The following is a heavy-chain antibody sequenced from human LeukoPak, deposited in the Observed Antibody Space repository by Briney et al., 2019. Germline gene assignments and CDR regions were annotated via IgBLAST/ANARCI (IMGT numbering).Heavy chain of an antibody. Sequence: SETLSLTCTVSGDSISNYYWSWIRQSPGKGLEWIGYIYHSGSINYKSSLKSRVTMSRDTSKNQLSPRLSSVTAADTAVYYCARYSSTFVYFEYWGQGALVTVSS. CDR3: ARYSSTFVYFEY. V-gene: IGHV4-59*08. CDR2: IYHSGSI. D-gene: IGHD6-13*01. CDR1: GDSISNYY. J-gene: IGHJ4*02.